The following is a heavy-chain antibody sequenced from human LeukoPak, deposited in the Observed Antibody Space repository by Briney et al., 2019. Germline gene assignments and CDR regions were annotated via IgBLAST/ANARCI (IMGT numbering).Heavy chain of an antibody. D-gene: IGHD3-9*01. J-gene: IGHJ4*02. CDR1: GFTFSSYG. V-gene: IGHV3-30*02. CDR2: IRYDGSNK. Sequence: GGSLRLSCAASGFTFSSYGMHWVRQAPGKGLEWVAFIRYDGSNKYYADSVKGRFTISRDNSKNTLYLQMNSLRAEDTAVYYCAKGVDVILTGYYSWGQGTLVTVSS. CDR3: AKGVDVILTGYYS.